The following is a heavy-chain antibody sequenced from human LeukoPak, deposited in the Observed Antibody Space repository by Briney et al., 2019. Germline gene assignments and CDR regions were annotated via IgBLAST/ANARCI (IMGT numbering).Heavy chain of an antibody. Sequence: ASVKVSCKASGYTFTGYYMHWVRQAPGQGLEWMGRINPNSGGTNYAQKFQGRVTMTRDTSISTAYMELSRLRSDDTAVYYCARDFGSGGRARWYYYYGMDVWGQGTTVTVSS. J-gene: IGHJ6*02. V-gene: IGHV1-2*06. CDR3: ARDFGSGGRARWYYYYGMDV. D-gene: IGHD2-15*01. CDR2: INPNSGGT. CDR1: GYTFTGYY.